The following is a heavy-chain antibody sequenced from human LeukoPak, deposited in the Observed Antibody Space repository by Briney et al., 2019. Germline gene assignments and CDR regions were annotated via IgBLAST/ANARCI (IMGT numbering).Heavy chain of an antibody. CDR3: ARLMGSVTTYDY. CDR1: GFTFSNYW. V-gene: IGHV3-7*01. Sequence: GGSLRLSCAASGFTFSNYWMSWVRQAPGKGPEWVASIRPDGSEDYYMDSVKGRFTISRDNAENSLYLQMNSLRAEDTAVYYCARLMGSVTTYDYWGQGTLVTVSS. J-gene: IGHJ4*02. D-gene: IGHD4-11*01. CDR2: IRPDGSED.